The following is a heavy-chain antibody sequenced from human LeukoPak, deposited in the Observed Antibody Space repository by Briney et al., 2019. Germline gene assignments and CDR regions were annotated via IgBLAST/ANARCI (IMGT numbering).Heavy chain of an antibody. V-gene: IGHV3-66*01. J-gene: IGHJ5*02. CDR2: IYSGGNT. CDR3: ARVRTALTNWFDP. D-gene: IGHD4-17*01. CDR1: GFTFSSYG. Sequence: PGGSLRLSCAASGFTFSSYGMHWVRQAPGKGLEWVSAIYSGGNTYYADSVKGRFTISRDNSENTLSLQMNSLRAEDTAVYYCARVRTALTNWFDPWGQGTLVTVAS.